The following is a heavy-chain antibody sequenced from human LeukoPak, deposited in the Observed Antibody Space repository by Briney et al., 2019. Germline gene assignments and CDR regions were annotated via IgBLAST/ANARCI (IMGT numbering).Heavy chain of an antibody. CDR1: GYSISSGYY. J-gene: IGHJ4*02. CDR2: MYHSGST. V-gene: IGHV4-38-2*02. CDR3: ARFLWFGELFGEFDY. Sequence: KPSETLSLTCNVWGYSISSGYYWGWIRQPPGKGLQWIGTMYHSGSTYYNPPLKRRVTISVDTSKTQFSLKVNSMTDADTAVYYCARFLWFGELFGEFDYWGQGTLVTVSS. D-gene: IGHD3-10*01.